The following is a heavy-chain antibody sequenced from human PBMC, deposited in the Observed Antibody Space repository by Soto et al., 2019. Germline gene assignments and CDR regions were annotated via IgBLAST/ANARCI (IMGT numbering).Heavy chain of an antibody. Sequence: ASVKVSCKASGYTFTSYDINWVRQATGQGLEWMGWMNPNSGNTGYAQKFQGRVTMTRNTSISTAYMELSSLRSEDTAVYYCAKDPDIVGATCFDYWGQGTLVTVSS. J-gene: IGHJ4*02. CDR3: AKDPDIVGATCFDY. CDR1: GYTFTSYD. CDR2: MNPNSGNT. D-gene: IGHD1-26*01. V-gene: IGHV1-8*01.